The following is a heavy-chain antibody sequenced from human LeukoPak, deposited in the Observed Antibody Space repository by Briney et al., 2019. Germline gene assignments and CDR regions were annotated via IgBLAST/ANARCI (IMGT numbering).Heavy chain of an antibody. CDR2: ISYDGSNK. CDR3: ARVMAKFSKDYFDY. CDR1: GFTFSSFA. Sequence: PGRSLRLSCAASGFTFSSFAMHWVRQAPGKGLEWVAVISYDGSNKYYADSVKGRFTISRDNSKNTLYLQMNSLRAEDTAVYYCARVMAKFSKDYFDYWGRGTLVTVPS. D-gene: IGHD2-21*01. V-gene: IGHV3-30*04. J-gene: IGHJ4*02.